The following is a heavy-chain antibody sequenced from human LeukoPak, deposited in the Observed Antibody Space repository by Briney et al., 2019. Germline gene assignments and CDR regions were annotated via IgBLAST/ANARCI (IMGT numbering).Heavy chain of an antibody. Sequence: GGSLRLSCAASGFTFSGSAMHWVRQASGKGLEWVGRIRSKANSYATAYAASVKGRFTISRDDSKNTAYLQMNSLKTEDTAVYYCTSYIAAAGRTQAFDIWGQGTMVTVS. CDR2: IRSKANSYAT. V-gene: IGHV3-73*01. D-gene: IGHD6-13*01. J-gene: IGHJ3*02. CDR1: GFTFSGSA. CDR3: TSYIAAAGRTQAFDI.